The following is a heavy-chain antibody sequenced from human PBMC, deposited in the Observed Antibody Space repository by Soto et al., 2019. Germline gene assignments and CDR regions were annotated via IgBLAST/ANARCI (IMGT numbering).Heavy chain of an antibody. J-gene: IGHJ4*02. CDR1: GGSISSYY. V-gene: IGHV4-59*12. Sequence: SETLSLTCTVSGGSISSYYWSWIRQPPGKGLEWIGYIYYSVSTNYNPSLKSRVTISVDTSKNQFSLKLSSVTAADTAVYYCARGAKHFDYWGQGALVTVSS. CDR3: ARGAKHFDY. CDR2: IYYSVST.